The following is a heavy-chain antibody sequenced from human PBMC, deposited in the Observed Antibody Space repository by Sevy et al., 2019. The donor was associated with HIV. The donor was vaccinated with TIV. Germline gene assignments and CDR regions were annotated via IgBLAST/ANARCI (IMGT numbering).Heavy chain of an antibody. D-gene: IGHD2-2*01. CDR2: ISSKNDYI. CDR1: GFDFGTYS. CDR3: AREGDCIGIDCYDDWRLPSYYYYPMDV. J-gene: IGHJ6*02. Sequence: GGSLRLSCAASGFDFGTYSMNWVRQAPGKGLEWVSSISSKNDYIFYADSVKGRFTISKDNAKNSLYLQMNNLRVEDTAVYYCAREGDCIGIDCYDDWRLPSYYYYPMDVWGQGTTVTVSS. V-gene: IGHV3-21*01.